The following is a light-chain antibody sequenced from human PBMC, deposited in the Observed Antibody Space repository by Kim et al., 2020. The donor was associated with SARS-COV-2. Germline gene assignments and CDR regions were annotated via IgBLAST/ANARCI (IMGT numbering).Light chain of an antibody. CDR1: QSISDY. CDR3: QQRNNWPPAVT. V-gene: IGKV3-11*01. CDR2: DAS. J-gene: IGKJ3*01. Sequence: PGESATLSCRASQSISDYVGWYQHKPGQAPRLLIYDASNRATGIPDRFSGSGSGTDFTLTISSLEPEDFAIYYCQQRNNWPPAVTFGPGTKVDIK.